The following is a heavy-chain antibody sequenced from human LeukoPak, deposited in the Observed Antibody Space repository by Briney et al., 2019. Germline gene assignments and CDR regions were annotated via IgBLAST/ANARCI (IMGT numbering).Heavy chain of an antibody. CDR2: IYHSGST. CDR3: ARGSNIVLMVYKGYMDV. J-gene: IGHJ6*03. V-gene: IGHV4-38-2*02. D-gene: IGHD2-8*01. CDR1: GYSISSGYY. Sequence: SETLSLTCTASGYSISSGYYWGWIRQPPGKGLEWIGSIYHSGSTYYNPSLKSRVTISVDTSKNQFSLKLSSVTAADTAVYYCARGSNIVLMVYKGYMDVWGKGTTVTVSS.